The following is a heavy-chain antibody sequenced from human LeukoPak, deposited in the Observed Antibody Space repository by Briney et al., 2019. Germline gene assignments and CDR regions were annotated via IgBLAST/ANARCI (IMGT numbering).Heavy chain of an antibody. D-gene: IGHD2-15*01. J-gene: IGHJ4*02. V-gene: IGHV1-46*01. CDR1: GYTFTSYY. CDR3: ARTPPYCSGGSCYSSYYFDY. CDR2: INPSGGST. Sequence: ASVKVSCKASGYTFTSYYMHWARQAPGQGLEWMGIINPSGGSTSYAQKFQGRVSMTRDTSTSTVFMELSSLRSEDTAVYYCARTPPYCSGGSCYSSYYFDYWGQGTLVTVSS.